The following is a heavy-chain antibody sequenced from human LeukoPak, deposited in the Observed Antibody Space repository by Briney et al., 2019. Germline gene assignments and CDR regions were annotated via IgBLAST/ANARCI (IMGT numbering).Heavy chain of an antibody. CDR2: ISSSGSTI. Sequence: GGSLRLSCAASGFTFSSYEMNSVPQAPGKGLEWVSYISSSGSTIYYADSVKGRFTISRDNAKNSLYLQMNSLRAEDTAVYYCARETDYYDSTGAFDIWGQGTMVTVSS. D-gene: IGHD3-22*01. CDR1: GFTFSSYE. J-gene: IGHJ3*02. CDR3: ARETDYYDSTGAFDI. V-gene: IGHV3-48*03.